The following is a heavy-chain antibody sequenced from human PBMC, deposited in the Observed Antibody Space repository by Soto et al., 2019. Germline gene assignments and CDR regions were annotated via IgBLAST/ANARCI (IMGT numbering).Heavy chain of an antibody. CDR2: ISGSGDST. V-gene: IGHV3-23*01. CDR3: ARRGSGRYYDY. J-gene: IGHJ4*02. CDR1: GFTFSSYA. D-gene: IGHD6-19*01. Sequence: EVQLLESGGGLVQPGGSLRLSCAASGFTFSSYAMRWVRQAPGKGLEWVSAISGSGDSTYYADSVKGRFTVSRDNSKNTLYLQMNSLRAEDTAVYYCARRGSGRYYDYWGQGTLVTVSS.